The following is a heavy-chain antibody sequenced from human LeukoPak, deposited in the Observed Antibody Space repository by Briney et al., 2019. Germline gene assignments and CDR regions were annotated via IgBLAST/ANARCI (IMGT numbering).Heavy chain of an antibody. CDR3: ARGSIVGAILSGDY. J-gene: IGHJ4*02. CDR1: GYTFTGYY. Sequence: ASVKVSCKASGYTFTGYYIHWVRQAPGQGLEWMGWINPNSGGTNYAQKFQGRVTMTRDTSISTAYMELSRLRSDDTAVYYCARGSIVGAILSGDYWGQGTLVTVSS. V-gene: IGHV1-2*02. CDR2: INPNSGGT. D-gene: IGHD1-26*01.